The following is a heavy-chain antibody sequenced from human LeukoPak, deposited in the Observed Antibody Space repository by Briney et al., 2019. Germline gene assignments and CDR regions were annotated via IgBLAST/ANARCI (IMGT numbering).Heavy chain of an antibody. CDR1: GYTFTSYD. CDR2: MNPNSGNT. J-gene: IGHJ4*02. CDR3: ARLGAGPTYYDFWSGYSSFYFDY. D-gene: IGHD3-3*01. Sequence: ASVKVSCKASGYTFTSYDINWVRQATGQGLEWMGWMNPNSGNTGYAQKFQGRVTMTRNTSISTAYMELSSLRSEDTAVYYCARLGAGPTYYDFWSGYSSFYFDYWGQGTLVTVSS. V-gene: IGHV1-8*01.